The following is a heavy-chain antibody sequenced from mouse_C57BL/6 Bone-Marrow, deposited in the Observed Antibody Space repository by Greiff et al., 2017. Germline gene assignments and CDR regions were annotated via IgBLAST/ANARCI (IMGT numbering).Heavy chain of an antibody. J-gene: IGHJ4*01. CDR1: GYTFTSYW. Sequence: QVQLQQPGAELVKPGASVKMSCKASGYTFTSYWITWVKQRPGQGLEWIGDIYPGSGSTNYNEKFKSKATLTVDTSSSTAYMQLSSLTSEDSAVYYCASGTLTFYYAMDYWGQGTSVTVSS. D-gene: IGHD1-3*01. CDR3: ASGTLTFYYAMDY. CDR2: IYPGSGST. V-gene: IGHV1-55*01.